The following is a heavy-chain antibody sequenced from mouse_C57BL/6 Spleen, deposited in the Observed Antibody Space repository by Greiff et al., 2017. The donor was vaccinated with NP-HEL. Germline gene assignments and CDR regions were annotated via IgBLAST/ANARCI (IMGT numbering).Heavy chain of an antibody. J-gene: IGHJ2*01. CDR3: ARMRITTLDD. V-gene: IGHV1-64*01. Sequence: QVQLQQPGAELVKPGASVKLSCKASGYTFTSYWMHWVKQRPGQGLEWIGMIHPNSGSTNYNEKFKSKATLTVDKSSSTAYMQLSGQTSEDSAVYYCARMRITTLDDWGQGATLTVSS. CDR1: GYTFTSYW. D-gene: IGHD1-1*01. CDR2: IHPNSGST.